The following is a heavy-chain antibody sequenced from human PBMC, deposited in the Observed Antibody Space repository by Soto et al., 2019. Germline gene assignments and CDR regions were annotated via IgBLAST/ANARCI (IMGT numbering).Heavy chain of an antibody. J-gene: IGHJ4*02. V-gene: IGHV4-39*01. D-gene: IGHD3-10*01. CDR1: DGYITSRADY. CDR3: AGVFWFGDLLFDY. Sequence: PLLTMPLPCTVSDGYITSRADYRGLIRQPRGKGLEWIGTIQYRGSTYYNPSLKSRVTMSLDTSKNQYSLRLSSVTAADTAVYFCAGVFWFGDLLFDYWGPGTLVTVSS. CDR2: IQYRGST.